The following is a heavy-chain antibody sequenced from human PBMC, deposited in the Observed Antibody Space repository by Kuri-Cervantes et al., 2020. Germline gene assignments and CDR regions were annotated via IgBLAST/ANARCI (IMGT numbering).Heavy chain of an antibody. Sequence: GESLKISCAASTFTFSPYALHWLRLAPGKGLEWLSSISYDGSHKFYADSVKGRFTISRDNSKNSLYLQVNSLRAEDTAVYYCARVPWTAVADWGQGTLVTVSS. CDR1: TFTFSPYA. D-gene: IGHD6-19*01. J-gene: IGHJ4*02. CDR2: ISYDGSHK. V-gene: IGHV3-30-3*01. CDR3: ARVPWTAVAD.